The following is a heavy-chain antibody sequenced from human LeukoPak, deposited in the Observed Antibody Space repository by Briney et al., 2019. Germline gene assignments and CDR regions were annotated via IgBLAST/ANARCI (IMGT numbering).Heavy chain of an antibody. V-gene: IGHV3-20*04. CDR3: ATGGFYYDSGSDY. Sequence: RAGGSLRLSCAASGFTFDDYGMSWVRQAPGKGLEWVSGINWNGGSTGYADSVKGRFTISRDNAKNSLYLQMNSLRAEDTALYYCATGGFYYDSGSDYWGQGTLVTVSS. CDR2: INWNGGST. D-gene: IGHD3-22*01. CDR1: GFTFDDYG. J-gene: IGHJ4*02.